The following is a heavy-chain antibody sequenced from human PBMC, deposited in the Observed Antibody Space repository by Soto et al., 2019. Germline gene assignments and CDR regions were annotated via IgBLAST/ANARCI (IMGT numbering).Heavy chain of an antibody. CDR2: IYYSGRT. V-gene: IGHV4-31*03. D-gene: IGHD2-15*01. Sequence: QVQLQESGPGLVKPSQTLSLTCTVSGGSISSGTYYCSWIRQHPGKGLEWIGYIYYSGRTYYNPSLNSRVTKSVDTSKNQCSLKLSSVTAAATAVYYCAREVVDATSYGFDIWGQGTMVTVSS. J-gene: IGHJ3*02. CDR3: AREVVDATSYGFDI. CDR1: GGSISSGTYY.